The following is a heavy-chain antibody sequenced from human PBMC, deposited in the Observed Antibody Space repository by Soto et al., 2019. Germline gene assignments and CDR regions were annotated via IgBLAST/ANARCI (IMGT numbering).Heavy chain of an antibody. CDR3: ARDGGTGDYYGSGSYYSPIDAFDI. D-gene: IGHD3-10*01. CDR1: GFTFSSYS. CDR2: ISSSSSNI. J-gene: IGHJ3*02. V-gene: IGHV3-21*01. Sequence: GGSLRLSCAASGFTFSSYSMNWVRQAPGKGLEWVSSISSSSSNIYYADSVKGRFTISRDNAKNSLYLQMNSLRAEDTAVYYCARDGGTGDYYGSGSYYSPIDAFDIWGQGTMVTVSS.